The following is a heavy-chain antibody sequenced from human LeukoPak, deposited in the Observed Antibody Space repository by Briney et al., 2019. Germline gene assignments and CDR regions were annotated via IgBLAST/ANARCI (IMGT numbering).Heavy chain of an antibody. CDR2: INPNSGGT. Sequence: WASVKVSCKASGYTFTGYYMHWVRQAPGQGLEWMGWINPNSGGTNYAQKFQGWVTMTRDTSISTAYMELSRLRSDDTAVYYCAGGEALLWFGELLTPVRYFDYRGQGTLVTVSS. CDR3: AGGEALLWFGELLTPVRYFDY. J-gene: IGHJ4*02. V-gene: IGHV1-2*04. D-gene: IGHD3-10*01. CDR1: GYTFTGYY.